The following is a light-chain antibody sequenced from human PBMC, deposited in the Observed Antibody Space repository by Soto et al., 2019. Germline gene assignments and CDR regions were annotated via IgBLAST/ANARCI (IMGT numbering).Light chain of an antibody. CDR2: GAS. Sequence: EIVMTQSPATLSVSPGERATLSCRASQSVSSNVAWYQQIPGQTPRLLIYGASTRATGIPVRFSGSGSGTDFTLTISSLQSEDFAVYYCQQYYDWPITFGQGTRLEIK. CDR1: QSVSSN. J-gene: IGKJ5*01. CDR3: QQYYDWPIT. V-gene: IGKV3-15*01.